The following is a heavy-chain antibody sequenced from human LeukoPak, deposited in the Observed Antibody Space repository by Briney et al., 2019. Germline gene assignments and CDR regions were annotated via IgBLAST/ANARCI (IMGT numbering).Heavy chain of an antibody. CDR1: GFTFSSYA. CDR2: ISYDGSNK. Sequence: PGGSLRLSCAASGFTFSSYAMHWVRQAPGKGLEWVAVISYDGSNKYYADSVKGRFTISRDNSKNTLYLQMNSLRAEDTAVYYCARSGGYNWMWGQGTLVTVSS. D-gene: IGHD5-12*01. CDR3: ARSGGYNWM. J-gene: IGHJ4*02. V-gene: IGHV3-30-3*01.